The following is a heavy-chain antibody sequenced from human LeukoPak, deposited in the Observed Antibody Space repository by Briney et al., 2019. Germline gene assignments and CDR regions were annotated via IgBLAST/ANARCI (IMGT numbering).Heavy chain of an antibody. J-gene: IGHJ4*02. Sequence: ASVKVSCKASGYMFTGYYMHWVRQAPGQGLEWMGWINPNSGGTNDAQKFQGRVTMTRDTSISTAYMELSGLRSDDTAVYYCAREGGSGRGIDYWGQGTLVTVSS. V-gene: IGHV1-2*02. CDR1: GYMFTGYY. D-gene: IGHD3-10*01. CDR3: AREGGSGRGIDY. CDR2: INPNSGGT.